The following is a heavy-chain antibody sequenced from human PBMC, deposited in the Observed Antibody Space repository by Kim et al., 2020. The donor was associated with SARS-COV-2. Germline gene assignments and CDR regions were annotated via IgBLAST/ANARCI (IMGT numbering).Heavy chain of an antibody. V-gene: IGHV4-34*01. J-gene: IGHJ5*02. D-gene: IGHD3-3*01. Sequence: NPSLKRRVTISVETSKTQFSLKLSSVTAADTAVYYCAREITIFGVVEFDPWGQGTLVTVSS. CDR3: AREITIFGVVEFDP.